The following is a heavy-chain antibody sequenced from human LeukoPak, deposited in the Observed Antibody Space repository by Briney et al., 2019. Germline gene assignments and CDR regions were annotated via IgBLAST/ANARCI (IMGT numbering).Heavy chain of an antibody. J-gene: IGHJ4*02. D-gene: IGHD3-10*01. Sequence: GGSLRLSCAASGFTFSSFPMQWVRQVPGKGLEYVSAISSTGETSYYASSVKDRFTISRDNSKNTLHLQMGSLRAEDTAVYYCARVMSGSGSKYFDYWGQGTLVTVSS. CDR1: GFTFSSFP. V-gene: IGHV3-64*01. CDR3: ARVMSGSGSKYFDY. CDR2: ISSTGETS.